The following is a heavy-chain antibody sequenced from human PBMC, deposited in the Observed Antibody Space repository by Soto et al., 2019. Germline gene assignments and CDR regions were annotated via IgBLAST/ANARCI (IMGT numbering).Heavy chain of an antibody. CDR1: GFTFSSYD. Sequence: GGSLRLSCAASGFTFSSYDMHWVRQATGKGLEWVSAIGTAGDTYYPGSVKGRFTISRENAKNSLYLQMNSLRAGDTAVYYCARGGFSRLAVAGPQYAFDIWGQGTMVTVS. V-gene: IGHV3-13*01. J-gene: IGHJ3*02. CDR2: IGTAGDT. CDR3: ARGGFSRLAVAGPQYAFDI. D-gene: IGHD6-19*01.